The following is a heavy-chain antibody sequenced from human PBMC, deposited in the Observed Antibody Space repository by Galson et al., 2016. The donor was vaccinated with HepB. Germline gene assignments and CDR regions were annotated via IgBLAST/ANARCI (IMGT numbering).Heavy chain of an antibody. CDR2: IKQDESEK. J-gene: IGHJ4*02. D-gene: IGHD1-14*01. Sequence: SLRLSCAASGFTFSTYWMSWVRQAPGKGLEWVANIKQDESEKYYVGSVKGRFTISRDNAKNSVSLQMNSLRAEDTAVYYCARDLSRSDGWIDYWGQGTLVTVSS. V-gene: IGHV3-7*01. CDR3: ARDLSRSDGWIDY. CDR1: GFTFSTYW.